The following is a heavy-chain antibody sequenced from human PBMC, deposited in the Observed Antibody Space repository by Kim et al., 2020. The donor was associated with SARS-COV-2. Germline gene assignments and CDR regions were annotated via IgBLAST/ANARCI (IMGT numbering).Heavy chain of an antibody. J-gene: IGHJ4*02. CDR1: GFTFSSYS. CDR2: ISSSSSYI. V-gene: IGHV3-21*01. Sequence: GGSLRLSCAASGFTFSSYSMNWVRQAPGKGLEWVSSISSSSSYIYYADSVKGRFTISRDNAKNSLYLQMNSLRAEDTAVYYCARDLGGSSSFFPVDYWGQGTLVTVSS. D-gene: IGHD6-6*01. CDR3: ARDLGGSSSFFPVDY.